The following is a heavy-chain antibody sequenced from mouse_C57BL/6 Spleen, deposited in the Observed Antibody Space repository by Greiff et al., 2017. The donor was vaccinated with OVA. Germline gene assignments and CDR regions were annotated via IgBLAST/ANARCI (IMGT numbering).Heavy chain of an antibody. CDR3: ARSGGSIYYDYDGIFDD. D-gene: IGHD2-4*01. V-gene: IGHV1-18*01. J-gene: IGHJ2*01. Sequence: EVQLQQSGPELVKPGASVKIPCKASGYTFTDYNMDWVKQSHGKSLEWIGDINPNNGGTIYNQKFKGKATLTVDKSSSTAYMELRSLTSEDTAVYYCARSGGSIYYDYDGIFDDWGQGTTLTVSS. CDR1: GYTFTDYN. CDR2: INPNNGGT.